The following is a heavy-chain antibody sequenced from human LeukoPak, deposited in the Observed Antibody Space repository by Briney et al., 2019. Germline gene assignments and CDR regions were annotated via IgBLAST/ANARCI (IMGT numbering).Heavy chain of an antibody. J-gene: IGHJ4*02. CDR1: GFSLSNHY. Sequence: GGSLRLSCAASGFSLSNHYMDWVRQAPGKGLEWVGRTRNRADSYTTEYAASVRGRFIIPRDDSKNSLFLQMNSLKTEDTAVYFCARGFDYGDGFDYWGQGTLVTVSS. CDR3: ARGFDYGDGFDY. V-gene: IGHV3-72*01. D-gene: IGHD4-17*01. CDR2: TRNRADSYTT.